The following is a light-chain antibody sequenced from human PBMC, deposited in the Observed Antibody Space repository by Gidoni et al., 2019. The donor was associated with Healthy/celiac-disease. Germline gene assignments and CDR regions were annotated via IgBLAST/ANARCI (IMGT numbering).Light chain of an antibody. CDR1: QILSSY. V-gene: IGKV1-39*01. CDR2: AAS. CDR3: QQSYSTPPYT. J-gene: IGKJ3*01. Sequence: IHLTQSPSSLSASVADRVTITCLARQILSSYLNWYQQKPGKAPKLLIYAASSLQSGGPSRFSGSGTGTEFTLTISSLQPEDFATYYCQQSYSTPPYTFGPGTKVDIK.